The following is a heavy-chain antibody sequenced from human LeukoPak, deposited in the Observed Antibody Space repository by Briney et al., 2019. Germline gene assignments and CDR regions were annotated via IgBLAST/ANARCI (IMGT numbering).Heavy chain of an antibody. V-gene: IGHV3-74*01. Sequence: GGSLRLSCAASGFNVSVNYMSWVRQAPGKGLVWVSRINSDGSCTSYADSVKGHFTISRDNAKTTLYLQMNSLRAEDTAVYYCARYIGSYHAFDYWGQGTLVTVSS. J-gene: IGHJ4*02. CDR2: INSDGSCT. CDR3: ARYIGSYHAFDY. D-gene: IGHD1-26*01. CDR1: GFNVSVNY.